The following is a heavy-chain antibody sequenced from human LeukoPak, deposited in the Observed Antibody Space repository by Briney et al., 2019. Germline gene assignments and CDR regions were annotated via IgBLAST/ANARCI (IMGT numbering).Heavy chain of an antibody. Sequence: PGGSLRLSCAASGFTFSSYSMNWVRQAPGKGLEWVSSISSSSIYKYYADSVKGRFTISRDNAQNSLYLQMDSLRAEDTAMYYCARGSVRGIISFWGRGTRVTVSS. CDR1: GFTFSSYS. CDR2: ISSSSIYK. D-gene: IGHD3-10*02. CDR3: ARGSVRGIISF. V-gene: IGHV3-21*01. J-gene: IGHJ4*02.